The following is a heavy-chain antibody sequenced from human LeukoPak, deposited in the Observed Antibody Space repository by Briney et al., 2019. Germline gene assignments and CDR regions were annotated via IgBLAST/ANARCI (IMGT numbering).Heavy chain of an antibody. V-gene: IGHV3-23*01. J-gene: IGHJ4*02. CDR2: ISGSGGST. CDR3: AKGSVVVVAASDY. Sequence: GGSLRLSCAASGFTLSSYAMSWVRQAPGKGLEWVSAISGSGGSTYYADSVKGRFTISRDNSKNTLYLQMNSLRAEDTAVYYCAKGSVVVVAASDYWGQGTLVTVSS. D-gene: IGHD2-15*01. CDR1: GFTLSSYA.